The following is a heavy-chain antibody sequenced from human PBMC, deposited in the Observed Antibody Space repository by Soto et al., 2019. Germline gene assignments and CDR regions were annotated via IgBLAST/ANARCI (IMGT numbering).Heavy chain of an antibody. CDR2: MFTDVSTT. J-gene: IGHJ4*02. D-gene: IGHD5-12*01. V-gene: IGHV3-74*01. Sequence: GGSLRLSCAASGFSFSGFWMHWVRQAPGKGLVWVSRMFTDVSTTYYADSVKGRFTIPRDNAKSTLYLQMNSLRDEDTAVYYCVRGNTGYGNFDSWRQGTLVTVSS. CDR3: VRGNTGYGNFDS. CDR1: GFSFSGFW.